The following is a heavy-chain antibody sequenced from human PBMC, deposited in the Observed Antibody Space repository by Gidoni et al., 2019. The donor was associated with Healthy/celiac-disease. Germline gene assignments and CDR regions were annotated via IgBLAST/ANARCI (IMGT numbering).Heavy chain of an antibody. Sequence: QLQLQESGPGLVKPSETLSLTCTVSGGSISSSSYYWGWIRQPPGKGLEWIGSIYYSGSTYYNPSLKSRVTISVDTSKNQFSLKLSSVTAADTAVYYCARVFRGPGYYYGMDVWGQGTTVTVSS. CDR2: IYYSGST. D-gene: IGHD3-10*01. V-gene: IGHV4-39*07. CDR3: ARVFRGPGYYYGMDV. J-gene: IGHJ6*02. CDR1: GGSISSSSYY.